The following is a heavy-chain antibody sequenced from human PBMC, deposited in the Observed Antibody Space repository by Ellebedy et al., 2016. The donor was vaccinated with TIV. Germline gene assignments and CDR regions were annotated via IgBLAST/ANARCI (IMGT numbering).Heavy chain of an antibody. Sequence: PGGSLRLSCAASGFTFSYYSMKWVRQAPGKGLEWISYISISSSTIYYADSVKGRFTISRDNANNSLYLQMNSLRAEDTAVYYCARDSGTGWRSFDYWGQGALVTVSS. CDR2: ISISSSTI. V-gene: IGHV3-48*04. CDR1: GFTFSYYS. J-gene: IGHJ4*02. D-gene: IGHD1-1*01. CDR3: ARDSGTGWRSFDY.